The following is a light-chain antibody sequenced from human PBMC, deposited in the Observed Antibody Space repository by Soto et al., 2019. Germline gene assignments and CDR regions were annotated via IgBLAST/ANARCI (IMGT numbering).Light chain of an antibody. CDR3: AAWDDSPLYV. J-gene: IGLJ1*01. Sequence: QSVLTQPPSASGTPGQRVTISCSGSSSNIGSNYVYWYQQLPGTAPKLRIYRNNQRPSGVPDRFSGSKSGTSASLAISGLRSEDEADYYCAAWDDSPLYVFGTGTKVTVL. V-gene: IGLV1-47*01. CDR1: SSNIGSNY. CDR2: RNN.